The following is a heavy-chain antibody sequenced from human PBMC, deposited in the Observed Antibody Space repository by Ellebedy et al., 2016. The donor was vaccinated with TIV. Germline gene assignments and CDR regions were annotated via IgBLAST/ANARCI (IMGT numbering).Heavy chain of an antibody. Sequence: AASVKVSCKASGYTFTGYYMHWVRQAPGQGREWMGWIIPNSGGTNYAQKFQGRVTMTRDTSISTAYMELSRLRSDDTAVYYCAIGTSSSVAFDIWGQGTMVTVSS. J-gene: IGHJ3*02. CDR2: IIPNSGGT. V-gene: IGHV1-2*02. CDR1: GYTFTGYY. CDR3: AIGTSSSVAFDI. D-gene: IGHD6-6*01.